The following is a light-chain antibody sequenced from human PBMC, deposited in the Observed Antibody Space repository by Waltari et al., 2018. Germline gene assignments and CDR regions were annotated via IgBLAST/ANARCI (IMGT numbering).Light chain of an antibody. J-gene: IGLJ1*01. CDR3: CSYAGSYTNV. CDR2: DVS. CDR1: SSDVGGYNY. Sequence: QSALTQPRSVSGSPGQSVTISCTGNSSDVGGYNYVSWYPQHPGKAPKLMIYDVSKRPSGVPDRFSGPKAGNTASLTIAGLQAEDEADYYCCSYAGSYTNVFGTGTKVTVL. V-gene: IGLV2-11*01.